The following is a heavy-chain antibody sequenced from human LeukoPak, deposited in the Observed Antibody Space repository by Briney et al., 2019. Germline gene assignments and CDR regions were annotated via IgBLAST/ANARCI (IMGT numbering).Heavy chain of an antibody. CDR1: GFTFSSYS. Sequence: GGALRLSCAASGFTFSSYSMNWVRQAPGKGLEWVSPISSSSCYIYYVDSVKGRFTISRDNAKNSLYLQMNSLRAEDTAVYYCAREVTEYGSGSYYNRYFDYWGQGTLVNVSS. V-gene: IGHV3-21*01. CDR3: AREVTEYGSGSYYNRYFDY. CDR2: ISSSSCYI. J-gene: IGHJ4*02. D-gene: IGHD3-10*01.